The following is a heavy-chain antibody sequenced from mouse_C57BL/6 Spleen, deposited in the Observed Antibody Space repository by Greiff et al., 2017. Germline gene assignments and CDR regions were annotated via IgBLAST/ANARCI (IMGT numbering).Heavy chain of an antibody. Sequence: VQLQQSGPGLVKPSQSLSLTCSVTGYSITSGYYWNWIRQFPGNKLEWMGYISYDGSNNYNPSLKNRISITRDTSKNQFFLKLNSVTTEDTATYYCARVNFCYFDVWGTGTTVTVSS. J-gene: IGHJ1*03. V-gene: IGHV3-6*01. CDR3: ARVNFCYFDV. CDR1: GYSITSGYY. CDR2: ISYDGSN.